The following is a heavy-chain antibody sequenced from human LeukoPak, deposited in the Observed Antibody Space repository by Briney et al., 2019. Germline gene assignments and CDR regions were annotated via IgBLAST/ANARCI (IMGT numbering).Heavy chain of an antibody. D-gene: IGHD3-22*01. CDR1: VGSISSSSYY. CDR3: ARRDSYSSGYYYFDY. J-gene: IGHJ4*02. CDR2: INYRGNT. V-gene: IGHV4-39*01. Sequence: SETLSLTCTVSVGSISSSSYYWGWIRQPPGKGLDWIGIINYRGNTYYNPSLKSRVTISVDTSKNQFSLKLSSVTAADTAVYYCARRDSYSSGYYYFDYWGQGTLVTVSS.